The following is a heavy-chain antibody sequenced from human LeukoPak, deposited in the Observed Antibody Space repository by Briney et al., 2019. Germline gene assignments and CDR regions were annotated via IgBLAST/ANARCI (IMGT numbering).Heavy chain of an antibody. CDR1: GFTFSSYW. J-gene: IGHJ3*02. V-gene: IGHV3-74*01. CDR2: INTDGSST. D-gene: IGHD2-2*02. CDR3: ARYCSSTSCYKAFDI. Sequence: GRSLRLSCAASGFTFSSYWMHWVRQAPGKGLVWVSRINTDGSSTSYADSVKGRFTISRDNAKNTLYLQMNSLRAEDTAVYYCARYCSSTSCYKAFDIWGQGTMVTVSS.